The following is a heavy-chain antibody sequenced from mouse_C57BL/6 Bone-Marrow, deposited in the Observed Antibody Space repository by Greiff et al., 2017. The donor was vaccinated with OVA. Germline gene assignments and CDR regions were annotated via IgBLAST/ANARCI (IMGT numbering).Heavy chain of an antibody. V-gene: IGHV1-64*01. CDR3: ARKRRSSLDY. CDR2: IHPNSGST. D-gene: IGHD1-1*01. CDR1: GYTFTSYW. Sequence: QVQLKQSGAELVKPGASVKLSCKASGYTFTSYWIPFVNHLPGHGLYWIGMIHPNSGSTNYNEKFKSKATLTVDKSSSTAYMQLSSLTAEDSAVYYCARKRRSSLDYWGQGTTLTVSS. J-gene: IGHJ2*01.